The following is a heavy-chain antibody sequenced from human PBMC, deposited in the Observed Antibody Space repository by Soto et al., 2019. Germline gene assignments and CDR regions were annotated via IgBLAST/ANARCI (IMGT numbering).Heavy chain of an antibody. Sequence: QVQLVESGGGVVQPGRSLRLSCAASGFTFSSYAMHWVRRAPGKGLEWVAVISYDGSNKYYADSVKGRFTISRDNSKNTLYLQMNSLRAEDTAVYYCARDSSSAVFDYWGQGTLVTVSS. V-gene: IGHV3-30-3*01. CDR1: GFTFSSYA. CDR2: ISYDGSNK. CDR3: ARDSSSAVFDY. D-gene: IGHD6-6*01. J-gene: IGHJ4*02.